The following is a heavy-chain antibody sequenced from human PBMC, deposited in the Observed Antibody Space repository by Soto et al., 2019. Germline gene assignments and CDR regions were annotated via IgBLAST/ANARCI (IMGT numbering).Heavy chain of an antibody. D-gene: IGHD3-22*01. V-gene: IGHV1-69*01. Sequence: QVQLVQSGAEVKKPGSSVKVSCKASGGTFSSYAISWVRQAPGQGLEWMGGIIPIFGTANYAQKLQGRVTMTADENTSTAYMEMSSLRSEETAVYYCEREGDSGSHIGYWGQGTLVTVSS. CDR2: IIPIFGTA. CDR3: EREGDSGSHIGY. J-gene: IGHJ4*02. CDR1: GGTFSSYA.